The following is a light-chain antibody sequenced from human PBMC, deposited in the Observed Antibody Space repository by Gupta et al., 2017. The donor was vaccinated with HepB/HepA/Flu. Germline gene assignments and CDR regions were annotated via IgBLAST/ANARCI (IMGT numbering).Light chain of an antibody. V-gene: IGLV3-25*03. CDR2: KDS. CDR1: ALPKQY. Sequence: SYALTQPPSVSVSPGQTARITCSGDALPKQYASWYQQKPGQPPVLVIFKDSERPSGIPERFSGSSSGTTITLTISGVQAEDEADYYCQSADRSASYVVFGGGTKLTVL. J-gene: IGLJ2*01. CDR3: QSADRSASYVV.